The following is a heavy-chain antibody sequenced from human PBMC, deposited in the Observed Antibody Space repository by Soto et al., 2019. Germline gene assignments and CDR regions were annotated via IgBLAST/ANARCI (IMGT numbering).Heavy chain of an antibody. J-gene: IGHJ6*02. CDR1: GGSISSSSYY. CDR3: ASSTSEYCSGGSCYFYHSPYSMHV. V-gene: IGHV4-39*01. Sequence: SETLSLTCIVSGGSISSSSYYWGWIRQPPGKGLEWIGSIYYSGSTYYNPSLKSRVTISVDTSKNQFSLKLSSVTAADTAVYYCASSTSEYCSGGSCYFYHSPYSMHVWGQAPSVIVSS. D-gene: IGHD2-15*01. CDR2: IYYSGST.